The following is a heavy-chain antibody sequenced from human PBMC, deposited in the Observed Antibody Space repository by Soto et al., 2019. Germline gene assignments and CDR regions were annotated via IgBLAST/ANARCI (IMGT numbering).Heavy chain of an antibody. CDR1: GFTFSSHA. CDR3: AKEIGRGAGSSPDFDY. CDR2: ISGDGGNT. Sequence: GGSLRLSCAASGFTFSSHAMSWVRQAPGMGLEWVSAISGDGGNTYYLDSVKGRFTVSRDNSKNTLYLQMDSLRAEDTALYYCAKEIGRGAGSSPDFDYWGQGTLVTVSS. D-gene: IGHD3-10*01. V-gene: IGHV3-23*01. J-gene: IGHJ4*02.